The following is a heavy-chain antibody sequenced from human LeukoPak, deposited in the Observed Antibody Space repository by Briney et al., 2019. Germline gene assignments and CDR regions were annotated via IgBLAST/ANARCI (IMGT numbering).Heavy chain of an antibody. CDR3: AKALVPLAFDI. Sequence: ASVKVSCKASGYTFTSYYMHWVRQAPGQGLEWMGIINPSGGSTSYAEKFQGRATMTRDTSTSTVYMELSSLRFEDTAVYYCAKALVPLAFDIWGQGTMVTVSS. D-gene: IGHD6-13*01. V-gene: IGHV1-46*01. CDR1: GYTFTSYY. CDR2: INPSGGST. J-gene: IGHJ3*02.